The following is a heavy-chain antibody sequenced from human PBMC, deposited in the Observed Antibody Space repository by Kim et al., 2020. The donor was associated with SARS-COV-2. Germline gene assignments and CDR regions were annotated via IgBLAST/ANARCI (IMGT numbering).Heavy chain of an antibody. CDR2: INPNSGGT. V-gene: IGHV1-2*02. CDR1: GYSFTGYY. CDR3: ARDHCTSTGCYEDYYYGVDV. D-gene: IGHD2-2*01. Sequence: SVKVSCKASGYSFTGYYMQWVRQAPGQGLEWMVWINPNSGGTNYAQKFQGRVTMTRDTAISTAYMDLSGLRSDDTALYYCARDHCTSTGCYEDYYYGVDVWGQGTTVTVSS. J-gene: IGHJ6*02.